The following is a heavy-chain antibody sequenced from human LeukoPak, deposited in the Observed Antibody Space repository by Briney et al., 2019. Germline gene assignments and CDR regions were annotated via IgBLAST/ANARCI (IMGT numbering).Heavy chain of an antibody. D-gene: IGHD6-19*01. CDR3: ARGGGWSPYYFDY. V-gene: IGHV4-61*02. J-gene: IGHJ4*02. CDR1: GGSISSNNYY. CDR2: IYTSGSTSGST. Sequence: SETLSLTCTVSGGSISSNNYYWNWIRQPAGKGLEWIGRIYTSGSTSGSTNYNPSLKSRVTISVDTSKNQFSLKLSSVTAADTAVYYCARGGGWSPYYFDYWGQGSLVTVSS.